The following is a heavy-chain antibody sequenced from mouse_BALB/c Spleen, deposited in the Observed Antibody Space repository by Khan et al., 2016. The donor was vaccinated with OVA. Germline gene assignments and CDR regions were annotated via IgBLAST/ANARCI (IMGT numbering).Heavy chain of an antibody. CDR2: ITPTSGYA. Sequence: VQLQQSGAELARPGASVKMSCKASGYSFTNCTMHWVKQRPGQGLEWIGYITPTSGYANYNQKFKDKATLTADKSSNTAYMHLSSMKSKVSSVDYCVRIPVPPYNFDYWSQGTTLT. CDR1: GYSFTNCT. V-gene: IGHV1-4*01. CDR3: VRIPVPPYNFDY. J-gene: IGHJ2*01.